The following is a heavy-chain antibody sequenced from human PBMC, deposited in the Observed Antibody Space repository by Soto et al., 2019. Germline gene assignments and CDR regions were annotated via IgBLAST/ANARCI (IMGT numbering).Heavy chain of an antibody. CDR1: GFTFNKYG. Sequence: GGSLRLSCAASGFTFNKYGMQWVRQAPGKGLEWVAVISYDGTTKYHADSVKGRFTISRDNAKNTLFLQMDSLRAEDTAVYYCAKDRSYYDSSGYYYEFWGQGTLVTVS. D-gene: IGHD3-22*01. CDR2: ISYDGTTK. CDR3: AKDRSYYDSSGYYYEF. V-gene: IGHV3-30*18. J-gene: IGHJ4*02.